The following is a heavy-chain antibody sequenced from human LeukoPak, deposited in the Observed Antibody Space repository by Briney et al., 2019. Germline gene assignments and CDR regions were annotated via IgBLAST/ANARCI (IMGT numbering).Heavy chain of an antibody. CDR2: ISSSSSYI. D-gene: IGHD3-16*01. Sequence: GGSLRLSCAASGFTFSSYSMNWVRQAQGKGLEWVSSISSSSSYIYYADSVKGRFTISRDNAKNSLYLQMNSLRAGDTAVYYCARDDLGYFDYWGQGTLVTVSS. CDR1: GFTFSSYS. J-gene: IGHJ4*02. V-gene: IGHV3-21*01. CDR3: ARDDLGYFDY.